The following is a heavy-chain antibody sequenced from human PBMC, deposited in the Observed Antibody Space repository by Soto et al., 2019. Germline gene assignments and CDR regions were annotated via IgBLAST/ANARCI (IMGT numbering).Heavy chain of an antibody. V-gene: IGHV1-18*01. CDR2: ISGYNGNT. CDR3: ARDRGYNWNYGWFDP. J-gene: IGHJ5*02. D-gene: IGHD1-7*01. Sequence: QVQLVQSGAEVKKPGASVKVSCKASGYTFTSYGISWVRQAPGQGLEWMGRISGYNGNTNYAQKLQGRVTMTTDTSTSTAYMELRSLRSDDTAVYDCARDRGYNWNYGWFDPWGQGTLVTVSS. CDR1: GYTFTSYG.